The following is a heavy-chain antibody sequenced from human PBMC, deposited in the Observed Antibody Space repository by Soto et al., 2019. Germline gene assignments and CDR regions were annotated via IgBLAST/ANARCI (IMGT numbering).Heavy chain of an antibody. Sequence: PGGSLRLSCAASGFSFRNYNLHWVRQAPGKGLEWVAVVSHDGVNKHYAESVKGRLSISRDSSRDTLYLQMNSLRPEDTAVYYCVRETQIVMVVVPTPGSPGAFDMWGQGTTVTVSS. CDR2: VSHDGVNK. J-gene: IGHJ3*02. V-gene: IGHV3-30-3*01. CDR1: GFSFRNYN. D-gene: IGHD2-15*01. CDR3: VRETQIVMVVVPTPGSPGAFDM.